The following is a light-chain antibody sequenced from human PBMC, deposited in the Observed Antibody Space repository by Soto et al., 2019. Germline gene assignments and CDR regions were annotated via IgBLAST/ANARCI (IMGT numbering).Light chain of an antibody. CDR3: QSYDIRLSAWV. CDR2: EVS. CDR1: SSDIGNYDF. V-gene: IGLV2-14*01. J-gene: IGLJ3*02. Sequence: QSVLTQPASVSGSPGQSITISCTGTSSDIGNYDFVSWYQQVPGTAPKAMIYEVSSRPSGVSNRFSGSKSGNTASLTVTGLQAEDEADYYCQSYDIRLSAWVFGGGTKLTVL.